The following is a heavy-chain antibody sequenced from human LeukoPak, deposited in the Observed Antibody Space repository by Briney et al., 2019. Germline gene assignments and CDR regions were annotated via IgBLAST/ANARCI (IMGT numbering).Heavy chain of an antibody. V-gene: IGHV1-69*06. Sequence: GASVKVSCKASGGTFSSYAISWVRQAPGQGLEWMGGIITIIGTANYAQKFQGRVTITADKSTSTAYMELRSLRSDDTAVYYCARSYYDILTGYYLRYYYYYYMDVWGKGTTVTVSS. CDR1: GGTFSSYA. CDR2: IITIIGTA. CDR3: ARSYYDILTGYYLRYYYYYYMDV. J-gene: IGHJ6*03. D-gene: IGHD3-9*01.